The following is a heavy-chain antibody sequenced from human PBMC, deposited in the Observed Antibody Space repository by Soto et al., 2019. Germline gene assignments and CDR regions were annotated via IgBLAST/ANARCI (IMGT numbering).Heavy chain of an antibody. V-gene: IGHV3-21*01. D-gene: IGHD3-16*01. J-gene: IGHJ6*02. CDR1: GFTFSSYS. CDR3: ARAGMITFGARDGMDV. CDR2: ISSSSSYI. Sequence: GGSLRLSCAASGFTFSSYSMNWVRQAPGKGLEWVSSISSSSSYIYYADSVKGRFTISRDNAKNSLYLQMNSLRAEDTAVYYCARAGMITFGARDGMDVWGQGTTVTVSS.